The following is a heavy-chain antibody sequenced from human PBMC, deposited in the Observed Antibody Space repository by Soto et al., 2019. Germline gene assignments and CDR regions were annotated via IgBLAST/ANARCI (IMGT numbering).Heavy chain of an antibody. J-gene: IGHJ4*02. CDR1: GFTFSNFA. Sequence: QVQLVESGGGVVQPGLSLRLSCAASGFTFSNFAMHWVRQAPGKGLEWMAVIVDNGDKKHYADSVKGRLTISRDNSKNTLYLQINSLRVDDTAVYYCVRGPCGDCWINEYCGQGTLVTVSS. D-gene: IGHD2-21*02. V-gene: IGHV3-30-3*01. CDR2: IVDNGDKK. CDR3: VRGPCGDCWINEY.